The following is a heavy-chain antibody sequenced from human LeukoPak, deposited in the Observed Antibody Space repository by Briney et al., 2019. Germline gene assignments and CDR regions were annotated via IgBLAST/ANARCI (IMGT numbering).Heavy chain of an antibody. CDR3: ARAHVRLGYSGYGFLDY. D-gene: IGHD5-12*01. Sequence: SETLSLTCAVYGGSFSGYYWSWIRQPPGKGLEWIGEINHSGSTNYNPSPKSRVTISVDTSKNQFSLTLNSVTAADTAVYCGARAHVRLGYSGYGFLDYWGQGTLVTVSS. J-gene: IGHJ4*02. CDR2: INHSGST. V-gene: IGHV4-34*01. CDR1: GGSFSGYY.